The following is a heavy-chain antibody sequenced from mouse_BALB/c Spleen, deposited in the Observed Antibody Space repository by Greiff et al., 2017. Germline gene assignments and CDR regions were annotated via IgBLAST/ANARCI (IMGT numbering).Heavy chain of an antibody. J-gene: IGHJ3*01. CDR2: ISSGGST. Sequence: EVKLMESGGGLVKPGGSLKLSCAASGFTFSSYAMSWVRQTPEKRLEWVASISSGGSTYYPDSVKGRFTISRDNARNILYLQMSSLRSEDTAMYYCAREYGNYWLAYWGQGTLVTVSA. D-gene: IGHD2-10*02. V-gene: IGHV5-6-5*01. CDR1: GFTFSSYA. CDR3: AREYGNYWLAY.